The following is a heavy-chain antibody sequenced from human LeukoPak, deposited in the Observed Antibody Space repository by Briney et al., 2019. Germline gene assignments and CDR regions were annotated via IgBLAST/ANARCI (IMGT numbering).Heavy chain of an antibody. J-gene: IGHJ6*02. CDR3: ASLPVGYCSSTSCYTDYYYYGMDV. CDR2: ISSSSSYI. Sequence: GGSLRLSCAASGFTFSSYSMNWVRQAPGKGLEWVSSISSSSSYIYYADSVKGRFTISRDNAKNSLYLQMNSLRAEDTAVYYCASLPVGYCSSTSCYTDYYYYGMDVWGQGTTVTVSS. V-gene: IGHV3-21*01. D-gene: IGHD2-2*02. CDR1: GFTFSSYS.